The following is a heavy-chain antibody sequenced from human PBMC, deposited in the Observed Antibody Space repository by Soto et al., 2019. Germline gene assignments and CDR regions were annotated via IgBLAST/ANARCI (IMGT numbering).Heavy chain of an antibody. V-gene: IGHV3-23*01. CDR3: ACYYGPANSYKGFES. Sequence: PGGSLRLSCAASEFTFSHYAMSWVRQAPGRRLEWVSSISDSGGGTYYADSVKGRFTISRDNSKNTLYLQMNSLRTEDTAVYYCACYYGPANSYKGFESWGQGNLVTVSS. D-gene: IGHD3-10*01. CDR2: ISDSGGGT. J-gene: IGHJ4*02. CDR1: EFTFSHYA.